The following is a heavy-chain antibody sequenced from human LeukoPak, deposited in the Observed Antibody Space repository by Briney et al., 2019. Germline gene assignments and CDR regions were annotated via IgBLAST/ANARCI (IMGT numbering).Heavy chain of an antibody. CDR2: IYHSGST. V-gene: IGHV4-39*07. CDR3: ASSAPGISSPYFDY. Sequence: SETLSLTCAVSGGSISSNSYYWGWIRQPPGKGLEWIGSIYHSGSTYYNPSLKSRVTISVDTSKNQFSLKLSSVTAADTAVYYCASSAPGISSPYFDYWGQGTLVTVSS. CDR1: GGSISSNSYY. J-gene: IGHJ4*02. D-gene: IGHD6-13*01.